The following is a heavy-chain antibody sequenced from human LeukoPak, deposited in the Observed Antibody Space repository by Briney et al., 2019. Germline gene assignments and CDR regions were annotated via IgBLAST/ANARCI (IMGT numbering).Heavy chain of an antibody. CDR3: ARSVEYYYDSGGYYPLFYYYYGMDV. J-gene: IGHJ6*02. CDR2: IIPIFGTA. D-gene: IGHD3-22*01. Sequence: SVKVSCKASGYTFTSYAMHWVRQAPGQGLEWMGGIIPIFGTANYAQKFQGRVTITADESTSTAYMELSSLRSEDTAVYYCARSVEYYYDSGGYYPLFYYYYGMDVWGQGTTVTVSS. CDR1: GYTFTSYA. V-gene: IGHV1-69*13.